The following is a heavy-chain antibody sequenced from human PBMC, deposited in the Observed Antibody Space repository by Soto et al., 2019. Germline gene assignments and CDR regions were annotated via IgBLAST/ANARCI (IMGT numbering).Heavy chain of an antibody. J-gene: IGHJ4*02. V-gene: IGHV1-69*01. CDR2: IIPIFGTA. CDR1: GGTFSSYS. Sequence: QVQLVQSGAEVKKPGSSVKVSCKASGGTFSSYSINWVRQAPGQGLEWMGEIIPIFGTANYAQKFQGRVTITADVSTSTAYMELSSLGSEDTAVYYCARDGGRHSGGIDYWGQGTLVTVSS. CDR3: ARDGGRHSGGIDY. D-gene: IGHD1-26*01.